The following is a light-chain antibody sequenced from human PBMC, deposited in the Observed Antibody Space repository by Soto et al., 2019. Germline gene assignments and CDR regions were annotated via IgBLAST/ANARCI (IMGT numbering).Light chain of an antibody. Sequence: EIVLTQSPGTLSMSPGERATLSCRASQTVSSNSLAWYHQKPGQAPRLLIYGASSRATGIPDRFSGSGSGTEFTLTISSLQSEDFAVYYCQQYNNWPGWTFGQGTKVNIK. CDR2: GAS. CDR3: QQYNNWPGWT. V-gene: IGKV3D-15*01. J-gene: IGKJ1*01. CDR1: QTVSSN.